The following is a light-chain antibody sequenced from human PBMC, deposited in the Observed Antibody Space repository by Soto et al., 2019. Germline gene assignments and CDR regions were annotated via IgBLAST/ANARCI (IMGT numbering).Light chain of an antibody. J-gene: IGLJ3*02. CDR1: SSDVGGYNY. CDR3: SSYSGSNAAV. V-gene: IGLV2-8*01. CDR2: EVH. Sequence: QSALTQPPSASGSPGQSVTISCTGTSSDVGGYNYVSWYQQHPGKAPKLMIYEVHKRPSGVPDRFSGSKSDNTASLTVSGLQAEDEADYYCSSYSGSNAAVFGGGTKLTVL.